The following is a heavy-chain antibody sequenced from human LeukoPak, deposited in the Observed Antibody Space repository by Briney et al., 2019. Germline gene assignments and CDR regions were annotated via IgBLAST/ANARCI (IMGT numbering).Heavy chain of an antibody. CDR3: ARRGVAVAGTEDAFDI. J-gene: IGHJ3*02. V-gene: IGHV1-69*05. D-gene: IGHD6-19*01. CDR2: IIPIFGTA. Sequence: GASVKVSCKASGGTFSSYAISWVRQAPGQGLEWMGRIIPIFGTANYAQKFQGRVTITTDESTSTAYMELSSLRSEDTAVYYCARRGVAVAGTEDAFDIRGQGTMVTVSS. CDR1: GGTFSSYA.